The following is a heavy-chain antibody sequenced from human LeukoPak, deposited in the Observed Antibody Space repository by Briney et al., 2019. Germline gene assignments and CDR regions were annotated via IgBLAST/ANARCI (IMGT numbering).Heavy chain of an antibody. CDR3: ARGWNDVGYFDY. CDR2: INPNSGGT. V-gene: IGHV1-2*02. CDR1: GYTFTSYG. Sequence: GASVKVSCKASGYTFTSYGISWVRQAPGQGLEWMGWINPNSGGTNYAQKFQGRVTMTRDTSISTAYMELSRLRSDDTGVYYCARGWNDVGYFDYWGQGTLVTVSS. D-gene: IGHD1-1*01. J-gene: IGHJ4*02.